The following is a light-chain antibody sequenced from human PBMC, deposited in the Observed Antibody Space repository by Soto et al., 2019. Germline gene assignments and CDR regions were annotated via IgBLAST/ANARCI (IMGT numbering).Light chain of an antibody. CDR1: QSVSSSY. CDR3: QQCGSSPRGLT. J-gene: IGKJ4*01. CDR2: GAS. Sequence: EIVLTQSPGTLSLSPGERATLSCRASQSVSSSYLAWYQQKPGQAPRLLIYGASSRATGIPDRFSGSGSGTDFTLTISRLEPEDSAVYCCQQCGSSPRGLTFGGGTKVDIK. V-gene: IGKV3-20*01.